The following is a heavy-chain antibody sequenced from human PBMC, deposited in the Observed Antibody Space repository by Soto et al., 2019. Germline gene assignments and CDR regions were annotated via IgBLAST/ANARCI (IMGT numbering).Heavy chain of an antibody. J-gene: IGHJ4*02. CDR2: ISYDGSNK. V-gene: IGHV3-30*18. Sequence: PGGSLRLSCAASGFTFSSYGMHWVRQAPGKGLEWVAVISYDGSNKYYADSVKGRFTISRDNSKNTLYLQMNSLGAEDTAVYYCAKPPGWFGELYCFDYWGQGTLVTVSS. CDR1: GFTFSSYG. D-gene: IGHD3-10*01. CDR3: AKPPGWFGELYCFDY.